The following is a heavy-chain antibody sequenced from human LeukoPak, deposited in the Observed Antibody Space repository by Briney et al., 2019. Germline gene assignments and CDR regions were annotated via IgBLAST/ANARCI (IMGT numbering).Heavy chain of an antibody. Sequence: ASVKVSCKASGYTFTGYYMHWVRQAPGQGLEWMGWINPNSGGTNYAQKFQGRVTMTRDTSISTAYMELSSLKTEDTAVYYCTRLEYYYDSSGPTGWGQGTLVTVSS. J-gene: IGHJ4*02. V-gene: IGHV1-2*02. CDR3: TRLEYYYDSSGPTG. CDR1: GYTFTGYY. D-gene: IGHD3-22*01. CDR2: INPNSGGT.